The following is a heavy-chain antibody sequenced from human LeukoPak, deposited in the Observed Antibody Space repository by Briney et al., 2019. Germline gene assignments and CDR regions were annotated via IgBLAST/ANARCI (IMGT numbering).Heavy chain of an antibody. D-gene: IGHD2-2*01. J-gene: IGHJ4*02. V-gene: IGHV4-61*02. CDR1: GGSISSGSYY. Sequence: SQTLSLTCTVSGGSISSGSYYWPWIRQPAGKGLEWIGRIYTSGSTNYNPSLKSRVTISVYTSKNQFSLKLASVTAADTAVYYCAMETCSSTSCFDNLGVDYWGQGTLVTVSS. CDR2: IYTSGST. CDR3: AMETCSSTSCFDNLGVDY.